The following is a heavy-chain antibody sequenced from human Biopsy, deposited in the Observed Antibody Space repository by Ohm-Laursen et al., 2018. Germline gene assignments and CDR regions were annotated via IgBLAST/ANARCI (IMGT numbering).Heavy chain of an antibody. D-gene: IGHD2-8*01. CDR1: GFTFSSSW. V-gene: IGHV3-7*03. CDR3: ATGPVQMVYANLRGEFAS. J-gene: IGHJ5*02. Sequence: GSLRLSCTASGFTFSSSWMTWVRQAPGKGLEWVASIKEDGSEKFYVDSVKGRFTISRDNAQKSLYLQMNGLRADDTAVYYCATGPVQMVYANLRGEFASWGQGALVTVSS. CDR2: IKEDGSEK.